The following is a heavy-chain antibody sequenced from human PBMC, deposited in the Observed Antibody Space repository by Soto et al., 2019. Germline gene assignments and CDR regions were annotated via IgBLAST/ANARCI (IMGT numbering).Heavy chain of an antibody. CDR3: ARRARPDFYDMDV. CDR1: GFTLSGYA. D-gene: IGHD6-6*01. CDR2: ISSNGVGR. Sequence: EVQLAESGGGLAQPWGSLRLSCAASGFTLSGYAMDWVRQAPGKGLEYVSGISSNGVGRYYANSVHGRFTISRDNSKNTVYLQLGSLRPEDMALYYCARRARPDFYDMDVWGKGTTVNVS. J-gene: IGHJ6*03. V-gene: IGHV3-64*01.